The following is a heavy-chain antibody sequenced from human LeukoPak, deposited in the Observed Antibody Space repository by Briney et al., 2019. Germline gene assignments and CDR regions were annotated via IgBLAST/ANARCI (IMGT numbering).Heavy chain of an antibody. V-gene: IGHV4-59*01. CDR2: IYYDGDS. D-gene: IGHD6-6*01. J-gene: IGHJ4*02. CDR1: GGSFSNYD. Sequence: SETLSLTCSVSGGSFSNYDWSWIRQPPTKGLEWIGYIYYDGDSNYNPSLKSRVTISVDTYKSQFSLKLSSVTAADTAMYYCASTFYSTSSCYFEYWGQGTLVTVSS. CDR3: ASTFYSTSSCYFEY.